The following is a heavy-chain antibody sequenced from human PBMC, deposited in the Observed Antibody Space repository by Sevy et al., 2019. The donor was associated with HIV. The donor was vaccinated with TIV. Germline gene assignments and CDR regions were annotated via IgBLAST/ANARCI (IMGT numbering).Heavy chain of an antibody. V-gene: IGHV2-5*02. CDR2: IYWDNDK. Sequence: SGPTLVNPTQTLTLTCTFSGFSIGTSGVGVGWVRQPPGKALEWLVVIYWDNDKRYSPSLKSRLTVTKDISKNKVVLTMTNMDPADTATYYCAHRLVVMSEWNYGYFDYWGQGTLVTVSS. CDR1: GFSIGTSGVG. J-gene: IGHJ4*02. D-gene: IGHD1-7*01. CDR3: AHRLVVMSEWNYGYFDY.